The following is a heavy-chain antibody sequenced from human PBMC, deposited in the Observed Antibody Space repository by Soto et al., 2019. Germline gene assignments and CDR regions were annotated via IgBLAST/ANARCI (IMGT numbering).Heavy chain of an antibody. CDR1: GFTFSSYA. CDR2: ISGSGGST. D-gene: IGHD6-13*01. J-gene: IGHJ5*02. CDR3: AKRLAAAGTRRNWFDP. Sequence: EVQLLESGGGLVQPGGSLRLSCAASGFTFSSYAMSWVRRAPGKGLEWVSAISGSGGSTYYADSVKGRFTISRDNSKNTLYLQMNSLRAEDTAVYYCAKRLAAAGTRRNWFDPWGQGTLVTVSS. V-gene: IGHV3-23*01.